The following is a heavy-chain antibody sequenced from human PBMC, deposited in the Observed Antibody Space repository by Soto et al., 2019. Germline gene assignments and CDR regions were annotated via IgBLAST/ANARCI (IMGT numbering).Heavy chain of an antibody. V-gene: IGHV4-39*01. Sequence: QLQLHESGPGLVKPSETVSLICSVSGDSIITSSYFWAWIRQPPGKGLEWIAMISHSGSPYYNPSLKSRVTTSVDTSNNQFSLHLASVTVADTAVYYCARHKVLEDWLDPWGQGTLVTVSS. CDR2: ISHSGSP. CDR1: GDSIITSSYF. CDR3: ARHKVLEDWLDP. J-gene: IGHJ5*02.